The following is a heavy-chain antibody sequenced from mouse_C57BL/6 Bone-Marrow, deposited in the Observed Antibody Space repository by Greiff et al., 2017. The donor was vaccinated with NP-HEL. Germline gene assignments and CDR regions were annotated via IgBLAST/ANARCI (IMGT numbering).Heavy chain of an antibody. CDR2: ISSGGDYI. Sequence: EVMLVESGEGLVKPGGSLKLSCAASGFTFSSYAMSWVRQTPEKRLEWVAYISSGGDYIYSADTVKGRFTISRDNARNNLYMQMSMLKSEDTAMYYCTRDRGMITTRYFDYWGQGTTLTVSS. D-gene: IGHD2-4*01. CDR3: TRDRGMITTRYFDY. CDR1: GFTFSSYA. V-gene: IGHV5-9-1*02. J-gene: IGHJ2*01.